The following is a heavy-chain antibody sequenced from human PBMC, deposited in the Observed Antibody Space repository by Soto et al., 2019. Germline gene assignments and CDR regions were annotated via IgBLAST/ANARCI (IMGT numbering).Heavy chain of an antibody. V-gene: IGHV4-4*07. CDR1: GGSINTFY. J-gene: IGHJ4*02. CDR3: AREGSYSAYNFAHGIQLWSFDF. D-gene: IGHD5-12*01. CDR2: SFSSGST. Sequence: SETLSLTCTVSGGSINTFYWSWVRQPAGKGLGWIGGSFSSGSTSFNPSLESRVAMSVDTPKNHFSLNLSSVTAADMAVYYCAREGSYSAYNFAHGIQLWSFDFWGQGALVTVSS.